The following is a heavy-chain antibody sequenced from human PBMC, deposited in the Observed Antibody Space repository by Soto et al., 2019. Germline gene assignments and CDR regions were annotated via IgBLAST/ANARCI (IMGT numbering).Heavy chain of an antibody. J-gene: IGHJ4*02. CDR1: GFTFSSYA. Sequence: QVQLVESGGCVVQPGRSLRLSCAASGFTFSSYAMHWVRQAPGKGLEWVAVISYDGSNKYYADSVKGRFTISRDNSKNTLYLQMNSLRAEDTAVYYCARDMGRGYSYGYVYWGQGTLVTVSS. CDR3: ARDMGRGYSYGYVY. D-gene: IGHD5-18*01. CDR2: ISYDGSNK. V-gene: IGHV3-30-3*01.